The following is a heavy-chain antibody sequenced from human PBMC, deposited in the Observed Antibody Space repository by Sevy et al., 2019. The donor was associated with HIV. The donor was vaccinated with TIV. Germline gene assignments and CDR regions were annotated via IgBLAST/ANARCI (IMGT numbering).Heavy chain of an antibody. CDR2: LSHVEGSD. CDR1: GFTIGDEI. J-gene: IGHJ4*02. Sequence: QLGGSLRLSCAASGFTIGDEIMNWVRQAPGKGLEWVAILSHVEGSDYYADSVKGRFTISRDNSRNTFYLQMNRLRPEDAAVYYCARLSSCGGDCYYFDYWGQGTLVTVSS. D-gene: IGHD2-21*02. V-gene: IGHV3-30-3*01. CDR3: ARLSSCGGDCYYFDY.